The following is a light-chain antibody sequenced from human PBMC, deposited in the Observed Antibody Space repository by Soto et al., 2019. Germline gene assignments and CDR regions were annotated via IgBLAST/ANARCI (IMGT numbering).Light chain of an antibody. Sequence: EIVLTQSPGTLSLSPGERATLSCRASQSVSSSFLAWYQQKPGQAPRLLIYGASSRATCIPDSFGGGGSVTGYTLTISRLEPEDFAEYYCQQMTAFGGGTRVEIK. CDR3: QQMTA. V-gene: IGKV3-20*01. J-gene: IGKJ4*01. CDR1: QSVSSSF. CDR2: GAS.